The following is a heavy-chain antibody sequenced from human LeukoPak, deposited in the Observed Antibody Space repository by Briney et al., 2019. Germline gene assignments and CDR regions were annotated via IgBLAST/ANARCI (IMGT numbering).Heavy chain of an antibody. CDR2: IKQDEGER. Sequence: GGSLRLSCAASGFTFSNYAMHWVRQAPGKGLEWVANIKQDEGERYYVDSVRGRFTISRDNAKNSLYLQMNSLRAEDTAVYYCAREASLNYMDVWGKGTTVTVSS. J-gene: IGHJ6*03. CDR1: GFTFSNYA. CDR3: AREASLNYMDV. V-gene: IGHV3-7*01.